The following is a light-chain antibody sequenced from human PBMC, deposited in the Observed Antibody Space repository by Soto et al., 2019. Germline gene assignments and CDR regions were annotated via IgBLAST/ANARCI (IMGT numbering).Light chain of an antibody. CDR2: ASS. CDR3: QQLNTFPVT. V-gene: IGKV1-9*01. J-gene: IGKJ5*01. CDR1: QGISSY. Sequence: DIQLTQSPSFRSASIGDRVTITCRASQGISSYLAWYQQTPGRAPKLLIYASSILQSGVPSRFSGSGSGTEFTLTISSLQPEDFATYYCQQLNTFPVTFGQGTRLDI.